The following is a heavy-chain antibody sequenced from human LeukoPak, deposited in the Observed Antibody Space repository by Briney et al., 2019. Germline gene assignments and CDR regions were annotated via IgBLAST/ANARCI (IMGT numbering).Heavy chain of an antibody. D-gene: IGHD1-14*01. CDR1: GGSISNGGYS. CDR2: IYHSGST. V-gene: IGHV4-30-2*01. Sequence: NPSETLSLTCAVSGGSISNGGYSWSWIRQPPGKGLEWIGYIYHSGSTYYNPSLKSRVTISVDRSKNQFSLKLSSVTAADTAVYYCARGGITGFDPWGQGTLVTVSS. CDR3: ARGGITGFDP. J-gene: IGHJ5*02.